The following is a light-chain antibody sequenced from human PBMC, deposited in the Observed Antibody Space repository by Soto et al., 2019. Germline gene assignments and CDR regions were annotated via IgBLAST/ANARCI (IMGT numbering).Light chain of an antibody. V-gene: IGKV3-20*01. CDR3: KPYSSPFST. CDR2: GAS. J-gene: IGKJ1*01. Sequence: EIVLTQPPGTLFLSPGERTTLSCRASQSISSSYLAWYQQKPGQAPRLLVYGASSRATGIPDRFSGSGSGTDFTLTISRLEPDEFALHYWKPYSSPFSTLGQCTK. CDR1: QSISSSY.